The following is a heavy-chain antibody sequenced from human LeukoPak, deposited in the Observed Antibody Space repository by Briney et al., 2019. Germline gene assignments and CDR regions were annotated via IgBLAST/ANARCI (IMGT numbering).Heavy chain of an antibody. CDR3: ARFTRRTIFGVVIIPVRSYGMDV. Sequence: ASVKVSCKASGYTFTGYYMHWVRQAPGQGLEWMGWMNPNSGNTGYAQKFQGRVTMTRNTSISTAYMELSSLRSEDTAVYYCARFTRRTIFGVVIIPVRSYGMDVWGQGTTVTVSS. CDR2: MNPNSGNT. CDR1: GYTFTGYY. J-gene: IGHJ6*02. D-gene: IGHD3-3*01. V-gene: IGHV1-8*02.